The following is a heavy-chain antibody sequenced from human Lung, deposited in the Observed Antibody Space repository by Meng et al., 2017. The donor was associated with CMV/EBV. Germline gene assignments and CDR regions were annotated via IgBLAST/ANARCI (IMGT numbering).Heavy chain of an antibody. CDR2: ISGSGGST. CDR1: GFTFSSYA. CDR3: AKDQSSWYGTGDDNWFDP. D-gene: IGHD6-13*01. V-gene: IGHV3-23*01. J-gene: IGHJ5*02. Sequence: GESLKISCAASGFTFSSYAMSWVRQAPGKGLEWVSAISGSGGSTYYADSVKGRFTISRDNSKNTLYLQMNSLRAEDTAVYYCAKDQSSWYGTGDDNWFDPXGQGXLVTFSS.